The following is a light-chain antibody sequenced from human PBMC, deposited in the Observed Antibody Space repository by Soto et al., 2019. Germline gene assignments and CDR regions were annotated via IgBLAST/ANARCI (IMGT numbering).Light chain of an antibody. CDR3: SSYTSSSTL. J-gene: IGLJ1*01. CDR2: EVS. CDR1: SSDVGSYNY. V-gene: IGLV2-14*01. Sequence: QSALTQPASVSGSPGQSITISCTGTSSDVGSYNYVSWYQQYPGKAPKLMIYEVSDRPSGISSRFSGSKSGNTASLTISGLQTEDEADYYCSSYTSSSTLFGTGTKLTVL.